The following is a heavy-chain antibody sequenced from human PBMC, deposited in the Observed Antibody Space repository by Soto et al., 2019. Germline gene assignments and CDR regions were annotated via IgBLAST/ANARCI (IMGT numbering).Heavy chain of an antibody. J-gene: IGHJ4*02. CDR1: GFTFSTYW. Sequence: PGESLKISCKDFGFTFSTYWIAWVRQMPGEGLEWMGAIYPGDSDTRYSPSFQGQVTISVDTSISTAYLQWNSLKASDTAMYYCAGVPPSFDIWTSYYALYFEYWGQGTPVTVSS. CDR3: AGVPPSFDIWTSYYALYFEY. CDR2: IYPGDSDT. V-gene: IGHV5-51*01. D-gene: IGHD3-9*01.